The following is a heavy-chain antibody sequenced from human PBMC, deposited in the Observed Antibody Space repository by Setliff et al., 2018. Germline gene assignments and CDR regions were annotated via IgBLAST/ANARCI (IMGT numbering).Heavy chain of an antibody. D-gene: IGHD6-6*01. CDR1: GGSISSGSYY. CDR3: ARDLYISSSGGFYYYYYYMDV. CDR2: IYSSGST. V-gene: IGHV4-61*09. Sequence: SETLSLTCTVPGGSISSGSYYWSWIRQPAGKGLEWIGHIYSSGSTNYNPSLKSRVTISVDRSKNQFSLKLSSVSAADTAVYYCARDLYISSSGGFYYYYYYMDVWGKGTTVTVSS. J-gene: IGHJ6*03.